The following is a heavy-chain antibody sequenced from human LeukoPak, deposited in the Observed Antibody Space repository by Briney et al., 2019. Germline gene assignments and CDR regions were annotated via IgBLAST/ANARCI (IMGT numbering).Heavy chain of an antibody. V-gene: IGHV3-23*01. J-gene: IGHJ3*02. D-gene: IGHD3-3*01. CDR1: GFTFSSYA. CDR2: ISGSGGST. Sequence: PGGSLRLSCAASGFTFSSYAMNWVRQAPGKGLEWVSGISGSGGSTYYADSMKGRFTISRDNSKNTLYLQMNSLRAEDTAVYYCAKVNFDFWSTDESGAFDIWGQGTMVTVSS. CDR3: AKVNFDFWSTDESGAFDI.